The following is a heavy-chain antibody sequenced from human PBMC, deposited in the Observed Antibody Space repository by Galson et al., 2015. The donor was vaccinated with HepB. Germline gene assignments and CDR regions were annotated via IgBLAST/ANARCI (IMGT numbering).Heavy chain of an antibody. CDR2: IYYSGST. V-gene: IGHV4-59*01. Sequence: TLSLTCTVSGGSISSYYWSWIRQPPGKGLEWIGYIYYSGSTNYNPSLKSRVTISVDTSKNQFSLKLSSVTAADTAVYYCAREGPDLDGDFPNAFDIWGQGTMVTVSS. D-gene: IGHD4-17*01. CDR1: GGSISSYY. J-gene: IGHJ3*02. CDR3: AREGPDLDGDFPNAFDI.